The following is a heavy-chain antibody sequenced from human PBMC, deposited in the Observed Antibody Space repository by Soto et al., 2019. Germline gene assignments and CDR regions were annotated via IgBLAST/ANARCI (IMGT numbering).Heavy chain of an antibody. CDR3: ARHPRITRGWHFDL. D-gene: IGHD1-20*01. J-gene: IGHJ2*01. Sequence: SETLSLTCTISGGSIDTSDYYWSWIRQQPGKGLEWIGYIFHSGDTYYNPSLTSRLAFSVDTSKNQFSLRLTSVTVADTAIYFCARHPRITRGWHFDLWGRGTLVTVSS. CDR1: GGSIDTSDYY. V-gene: IGHV4-31*02. CDR2: IFHSGDT.